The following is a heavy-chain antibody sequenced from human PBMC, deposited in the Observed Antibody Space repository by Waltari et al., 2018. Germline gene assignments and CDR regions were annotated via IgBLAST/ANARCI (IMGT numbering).Heavy chain of an antibody. D-gene: IGHD1-1*01. Sequence: EVQLVESGGGLVKPGGSLRLSCAASGFTFSSYSMNWVRQAPGKGLEWVSAISSSSSYIYYADSVKGRFTISRDNAKNSLYLQMNSLRAEDTAVYYCARDGYKERIYDYWGQGTLVTVSS. CDR1: GFTFSSYS. J-gene: IGHJ4*02. CDR3: ARDGYKERIYDY. V-gene: IGHV3-21*01. CDR2: ISSSSSYI.